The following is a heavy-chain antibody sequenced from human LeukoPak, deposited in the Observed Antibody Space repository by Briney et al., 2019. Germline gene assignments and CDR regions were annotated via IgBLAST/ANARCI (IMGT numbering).Heavy chain of an antibody. CDR3: ASELCTNGLCSDVQY. D-gene: IGHD2-8*01. Sequence: GGSLRLSCAASGFTFSNYGIIWVRQAPGRGLEWVAVISKDGSTKYYADSVQGRFTVSRDNSKNMLDLQLNSLSTEDTAVYYCASELCTNGLCSDVQYWGQGTLVTASS. CDR1: GFTFSNYG. V-gene: IGHV3-30*03. CDR2: ISKDGSTK. J-gene: IGHJ4*02.